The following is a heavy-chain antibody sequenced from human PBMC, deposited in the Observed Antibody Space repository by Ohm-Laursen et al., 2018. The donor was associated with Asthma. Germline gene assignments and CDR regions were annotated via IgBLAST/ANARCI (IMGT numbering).Heavy chain of an antibody. CDR1: GFTFSNAW. Sequence: SLRLSCTAAGFTFSNAWMSWVRQAPGKGLEWVGRIKSKTDSGTTDYAAPVKGRFTISRDDSKNTLYLQMNSLKTEDTAVYYCTTGRTIFGVVIIEEYFQHWGQGTLVTVSS. CDR2: IKSKTDSGTT. CDR3: TTGRTIFGVVIIEEYFQH. V-gene: IGHV3-15*01. J-gene: IGHJ1*01. D-gene: IGHD3-3*01.